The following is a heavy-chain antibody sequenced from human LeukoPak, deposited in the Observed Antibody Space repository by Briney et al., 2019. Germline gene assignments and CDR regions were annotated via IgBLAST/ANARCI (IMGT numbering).Heavy chain of an antibody. Sequence: GGSLRLSCAASGFTFSSYWMHWVRQAPGKGLVWVSRINSDGSSTSYADSVKGRFTISRDNAKNTLYLQMNSLRAEDTAVYYCASLDSSGYYRLYDYWGQGTLVTVSS. CDR2: INSDGSST. CDR1: GFTFSSYW. D-gene: IGHD3-22*01. CDR3: ASLDSSGYYRLYDY. V-gene: IGHV3-74*01. J-gene: IGHJ4*02.